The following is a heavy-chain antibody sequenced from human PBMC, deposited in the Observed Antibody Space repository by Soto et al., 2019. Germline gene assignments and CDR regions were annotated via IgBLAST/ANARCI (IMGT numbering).Heavy chain of an antibody. CDR3: ARAPYCSSTTCYPDPNWFDP. J-gene: IGHJ5*02. CDR1: GGSISSGGYS. D-gene: IGHD2-2*01. V-gene: IGHV4-30-2*01. CDR2: IYHSGST. Sequence: PSETLSLTCAVSGGSISSGGYSWSWIRQPPGKGLEWIGNIYHSGSTYYNPSLERRVTISKDRSKNQFSLKLSSVTAADTAVYYCARAPYCSSTTCYPDPNWFDPWGQGTLVTVSS.